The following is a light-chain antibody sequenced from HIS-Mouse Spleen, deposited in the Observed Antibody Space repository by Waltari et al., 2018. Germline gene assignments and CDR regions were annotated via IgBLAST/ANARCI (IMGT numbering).Light chain of an antibody. CDR1: QGMSSY. Sequence: AIRMTQSPSSFSASTGDRVTITCRASQGMSSYLAWYQQKPGKAPKLLIYAASPLQSGVPSRFSGSGSGTDFTLTISCLQSSDFSTYYYHPSSSYPWTFGQGTKVEI. CDR2: AAS. J-gene: IGKJ1*01. V-gene: IGKV1-8*01. CDR3: HPSSSYPWT.